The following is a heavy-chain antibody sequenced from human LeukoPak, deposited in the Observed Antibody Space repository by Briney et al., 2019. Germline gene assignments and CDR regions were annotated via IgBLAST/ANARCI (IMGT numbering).Heavy chain of an antibody. D-gene: IGHD1-26*01. CDR2: IRYDGSNK. Sequence: PGGSLRLSCVASGFTFSSYGMYWVRQAPGKGLEWVAFIRYDGSNKYYADSVKGRFTISRDNSKNTLYLQMNSLRAEDTAVYYCARGEGGSSLYYYYYYMDVWGKGTTVTVSS. CDR1: GFTFSSYG. V-gene: IGHV3-30*02. J-gene: IGHJ6*03. CDR3: ARGEGGSSLYYYYYYMDV.